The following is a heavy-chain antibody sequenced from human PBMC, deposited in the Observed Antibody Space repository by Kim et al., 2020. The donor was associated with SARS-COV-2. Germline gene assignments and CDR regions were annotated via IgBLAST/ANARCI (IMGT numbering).Heavy chain of an antibody. CDR3: ARPWGYDFWSGYDPAFFY. CDR2: IYPGDSDT. D-gene: IGHD3-3*01. V-gene: IGHV5-51*01. Sequence: GESLKISCKGSGYSFTSYWIGWVRQMPGKGLEWMGIIYPGDSDTRYSPSFQGQVTISADKSISTAYLQWSSLKASDTAMYYCARPWGYDFWSGYDPAFFYWGQGTLVTVSS. J-gene: IGHJ4*02. CDR1: GYSFTSYW.